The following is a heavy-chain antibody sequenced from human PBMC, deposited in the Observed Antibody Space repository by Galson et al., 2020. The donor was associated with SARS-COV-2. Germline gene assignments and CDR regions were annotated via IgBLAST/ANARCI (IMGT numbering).Heavy chain of an antibody. CDR2: IIPIFDTT. CDR1: GDTFNSYV. V-gene: IGHV1-69*01. Sequence: SLKISCKASGDTFNSYVFTWVRHAPGQGLEWMGGIIPIFDTTDFAQKFQDRVTIIVDVSTSTVYMELRSLRSEDTATYYCARGPCRSAVCDRYYIMNVWGQGTTVTVAS. CDR3: ARGPCRSAVCDRYYIMNV. J-gene: IGHJ6*02. D-gene: IGHD3-10*01.